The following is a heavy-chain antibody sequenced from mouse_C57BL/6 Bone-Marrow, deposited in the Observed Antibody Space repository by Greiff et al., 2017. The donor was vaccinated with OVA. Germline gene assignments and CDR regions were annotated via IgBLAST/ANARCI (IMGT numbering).Heavy chain of an antibody. CDR2: ISSGSSTI. V-gene: IGHV5-17*01. CDR3: ARKPSSYGYAMDY. D-gene: IGHD1-1*01. CDR1: GFTFSDYG. J-gene: IGHJ4*01. Sequence: EVKLVESGGGLVKPGGSLKLSCAASGFTFSDYGMHWVRQAPEKGLEWVAYISSGSSTIYYADTVKGRFTISRDNAKTTLFLQMTSLRSEDTAMYYCARKPSSYGYAMDYWGQGTSVTVSS.